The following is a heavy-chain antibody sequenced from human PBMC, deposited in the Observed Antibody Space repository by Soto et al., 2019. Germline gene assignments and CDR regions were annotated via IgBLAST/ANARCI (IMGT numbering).Heavy chain of an antibody. V-gene: IGHV3-30-3*01. Sequence: QVQLVESGGGVVQPGRSLRLSCAASGFTFSSYAMHWVRQAPGKGLEWVAVISYDGSNKYYADSVKGRFTISRDNSKNTLYLQMNSLRAEDTAVYYWARDPSPSGSYFDYWGQGTLVTVSS. CDR3: ARDPSPSGSYFDY. CDR2: ISYDGSNK. D-gene: IGHD1-26*01. CDR1: GFTFSSYA. J-gene: IGHJ4*02.